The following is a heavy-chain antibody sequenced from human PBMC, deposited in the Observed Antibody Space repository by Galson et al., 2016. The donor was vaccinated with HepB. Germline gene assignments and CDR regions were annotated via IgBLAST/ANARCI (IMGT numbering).Heavy chain of an antibody. CDR1: GFTFSRYA. D-gene: IGHD3-9*01. J-gene: IGHJ4*02. CDR2: VNSDGSSR. Sequence: SLRLSCAASGFTFSRYAMHWVRQVPGKGLVWVSRVNSDGSSRNYADSVKGRFTISRDNAESTLYLQMNSLRVEDTALYYCAVSMGGAFDWYDYLDYWGQETLVAVTS. V-gene: IGHV3-74*01. CDR3: AVSMGGAFDWYDYLDY.